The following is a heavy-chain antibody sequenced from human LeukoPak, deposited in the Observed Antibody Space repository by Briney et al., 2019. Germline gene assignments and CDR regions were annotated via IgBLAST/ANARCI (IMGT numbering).Heavy chain of an antibody. CDR2: IYSVGNT. CDR3: ARDRAGGSGFDY. CDR1: GFTVSSNS. V-gene: IGHV3-53*01. D-gene: IGHD1-1*01. Sequence: GGSLRLSCVASGFTVSSNSMSWVRQAPGKGLEWVSVIYSVGNTFDADSVKGRFTISRDNSKNTLYLQMNSLRAEDTAVYYCARDRAGGSGFDYWGQGTLITVSS. J-gene: IGHJ4*02.